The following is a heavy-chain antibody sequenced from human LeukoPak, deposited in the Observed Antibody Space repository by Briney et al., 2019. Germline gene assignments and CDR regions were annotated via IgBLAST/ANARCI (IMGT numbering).Heavy chain of an antibody. V-gene: IGHV3-30*02. J-gene: IGHJ4*02. D-gene: IGHD3-22*01. CDR2: IQYDGSNK. CDR3: AKEGYDRSGYCFDY. Sequence: PGGSLRLSCAASAFTFSSYGMHWVRQAPGKGLEWVSFIQYDGSNKYYADSVKGRFTISRDNSKDTLYLQMNSLRAEDTAVYYCAKEGYDRSGYCFDYWGQGTLVTVSS. CDR1: AFTFSSYG.